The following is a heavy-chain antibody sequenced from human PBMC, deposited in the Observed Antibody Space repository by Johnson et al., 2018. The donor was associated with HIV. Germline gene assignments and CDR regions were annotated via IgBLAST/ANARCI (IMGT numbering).Heavy chain of an antibody. Sequence: QVQLVESGGGVVQPGRSLRLSCAASGFTFSSYGMHWVRQAPGKGLEWVAVISYDGSNKYYADSVKGRFTISRDNSKNTLYLQMNSLRAEDTAVYYCAKVRRAGRPRDAFDIWGQGTMVTVSS. D-gene: IGHD5-24*01. CDR2: ISYDGSNK. V-gene: IGHV3-30*18. CDR1: GFTFSSYG. CDR3: AKVRRAGRPRDAFDI. J-gene: IGHJ3*02.